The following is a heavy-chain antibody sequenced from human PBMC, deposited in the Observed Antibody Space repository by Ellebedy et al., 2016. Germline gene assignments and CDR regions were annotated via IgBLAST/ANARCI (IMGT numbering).Heavy chain of an antibody. CDR1: GSTLSTYW. J-gene: IGHJ4*02. CDR3: ANSGYSYAWGH. Sequence: GGSLRLSCVASGSTLSTYWMTWFRQTPGKGLEWVAMTSPDGSTHYPDSVRGRFTMSRDNSKNTLYLQMNSLTAEDTAVYFCANSGYSYAWGHWGQGTLVTVSS. CDR2: TSPDGST. V-gene: IGHV3-53*01. D-gene: IGHD5-18*01.